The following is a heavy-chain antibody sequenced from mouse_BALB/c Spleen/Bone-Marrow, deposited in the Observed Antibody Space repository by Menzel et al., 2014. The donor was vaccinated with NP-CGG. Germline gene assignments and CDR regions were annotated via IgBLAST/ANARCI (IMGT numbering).Heavy chain of an antibody. V-gene: IGHV1S56*01. CDR2: IYPEDFNT. D-gene: IGHD2-4*01. CDR3: ARKGQRAYDSMKY. CDR1: GYTFTNFY. Sequence: QVQLQQPGLELVKPGASVRISCKASGYTFTNFYIHWVKQRPGQGLEWIGWIYPEDFNTKFNENFKGKATLTADKSSSTAYMQLSSLTSGDSAVYYCARKGQRAYDSMKYWGPGTSVTVSS. J-gene: IGHJ4*01.